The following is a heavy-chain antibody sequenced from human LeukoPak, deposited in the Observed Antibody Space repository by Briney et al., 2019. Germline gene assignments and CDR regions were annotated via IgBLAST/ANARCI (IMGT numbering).Heavy chain of an antibody. J-gene: IGHJ4*02. CDR1: GFIFSSFW. V-gene: IGHV3-74*01. CDR3: ARAWEVTMVRGVIASDFDY. Sequence: GGSLRLSCAASGFIFSSFWMHWVRQVPGKGLVWVSHTNSDGSTTDYADSVKGRFTISRDNAKNSLYLQMNSLRAEDTAVYYCARAWEVTMVRGVIASDFDYWGQGTLVTVSS. CDR2: TNSDGSTT. D-gene: IGHD3-10*01.